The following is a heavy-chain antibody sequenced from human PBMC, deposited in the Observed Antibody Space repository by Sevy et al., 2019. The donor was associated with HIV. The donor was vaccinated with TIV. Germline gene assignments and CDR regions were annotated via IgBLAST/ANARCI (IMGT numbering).Heavy chain of an antibody. CDR1: GGTFSSYA. J-gene: IGHJ6*02. D-gene: IGHD2-15*01. CDR2: IIPIFGTA. Sequence: ASVKVSYKASGGTFSSYAISWVRQAPGQGLEWMGGIIPIFGTANYAQKFQGRVTITADESTSTAYMELSSLRSEDTAVYYCARTPCSGGSCHSYGMDVWGQGTTVTVSS. CDR3: ARTPCSGGSCHSYGMDV. V-gene: IGHV1-69*13.